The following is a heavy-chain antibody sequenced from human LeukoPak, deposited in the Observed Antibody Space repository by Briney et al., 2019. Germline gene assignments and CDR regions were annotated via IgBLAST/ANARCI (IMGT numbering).Heavy chain of an antibody. D-gene: IGHD2-15*01. V-gene: IGHV5-51*01. CDR3: ARRYCSGDSCFDC. CDR2: IYPGDSDT. Sequence: PGESLKISCKGSGYGFTNYWIGWVRQMPGKGLEWMGIIYPGDSDTRYSPSFQGRVTISADKSISTAYLQWSSLKASDTAMYYCARRYCSGDSCFDCWGQGTLVTVSS. CDR1: GYGFTNYW. J-gene: IGHJ4*02.